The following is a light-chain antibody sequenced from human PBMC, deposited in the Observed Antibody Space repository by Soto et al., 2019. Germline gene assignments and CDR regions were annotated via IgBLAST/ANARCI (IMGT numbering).Light chain of an antibody. CDR3: QQDKNWPPNT. Sequence: MMTQSPVTLSVSKGERVTVSCRSSQSVSRNLAWYQQKPGQPPRLLIFGASTRANGIPARFSGSGSGTEFTLTISSLQSEDFAVYYCQQDKNWPPNTFGQGRLLEIK. CDR1: QSVSRN. V-gene: IGKV3D-15*01. CDR2: GAS. J-gene: IGKJ5*01.